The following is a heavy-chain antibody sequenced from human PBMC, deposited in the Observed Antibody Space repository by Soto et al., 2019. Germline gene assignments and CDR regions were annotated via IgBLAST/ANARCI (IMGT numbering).Heavy chain of an antibody. J-gene: IGHJ6*02. CDR2: IWYDGSNK. V-gene: IGHV3-33*01. D-gene: IGHD4-4*01. CDR3: ARDNDYSYYRIGSYYYYGMDV. Sequence: GGSMRLSCAASGFTFSSYGMHWVRQAPGKGLEWVAVIWYDGSNKYYADSVKGRFTISRDNSKNTMYRQMNSMTAEDTVVYYCARDNDYSYYRIGSYYYYGMDVWGQGTTVTVSS. CDR1: GFTFSSYG.